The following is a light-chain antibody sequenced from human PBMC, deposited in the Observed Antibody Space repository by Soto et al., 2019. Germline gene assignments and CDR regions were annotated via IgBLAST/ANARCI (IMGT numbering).Light chain of an antibody. Sequence: QSVLTQPASVSGSPGQSITISCTGTSSAVGGYDSVSWYQQHPGKAPKLMIYDVSNRPSGVSNRFSGSKSGNTASLTISGLQAEDEADYYCSSYTTTSTLFGGGTKLTV. CDR3: SSYTTTSTL. CDR2: DVS. J-gene: IGLJ2*01. V-gene: IGLV2-14*01. CDR1: SSAVGGYDS.